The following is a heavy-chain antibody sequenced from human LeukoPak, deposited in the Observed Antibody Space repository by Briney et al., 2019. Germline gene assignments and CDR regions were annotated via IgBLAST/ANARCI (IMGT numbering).Heavy chain of an antibody. CDR1: GFTFSSYG. Sequence: GGSLRLSCAASGFTFSSYGMSWVRQAPGKGLEWVSAISGSGGSTYYADSVKGRFTISRDNSKDTLYLQMNSLRAEDTAVYYCAKDSLPQNSGYMDWGQGTLVTVSS. V-gene: IGHV3-23*01. D-gene: IGHD5-12*01. CDR2: ISGSGGST. J-gene: IGHJ4*02. CDR3: AKDSLPQNSGYMD.